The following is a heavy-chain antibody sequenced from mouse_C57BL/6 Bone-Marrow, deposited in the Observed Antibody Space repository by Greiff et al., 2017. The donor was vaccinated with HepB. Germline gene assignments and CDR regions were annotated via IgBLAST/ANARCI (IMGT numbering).Heavy chain of an antibody. CDR1: GFTFSSYA. CDR3: TRNGWDY. V-gene: IGHV5-9-1*02. CDR2: ISSGGDYI. Sequence: DVKLQESGEGLVKPGGSLKLSCAASGFTFSSYAMSWVRQTPEKRLEWVAYISSGGDYIYYADTVKGRFTISRDNARNTLYLQMSSLKSEDTAMYYCTRNGWDYWGQGTTLTVSS. D-gene: IGHD2-2*01. J-gene: IGHJ2*01.